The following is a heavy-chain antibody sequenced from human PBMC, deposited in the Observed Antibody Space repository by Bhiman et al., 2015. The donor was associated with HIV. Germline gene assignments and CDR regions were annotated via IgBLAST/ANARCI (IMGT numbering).Heavy chain of an antibody. CDR2: ISYDGSNK. Sequence: QVQLVESGGGVVQPGGSLRLSCEASGFSFSTYAMHWVRQAPGKGLEWVAFISYDGSNKDYADSVKGRFTISRDRSKNTLYLQMNSLRPEDTAVYYCARDLTYGSGSCVDYWGQGTLVIVSS. J-gene: IGHJ4*02. V-gene: IGHV3-30-3*01. D-gene: IGHD3-10*01. CDR3: ARDLTYGSGSCVDY. CDR1: GFSFSTYA.